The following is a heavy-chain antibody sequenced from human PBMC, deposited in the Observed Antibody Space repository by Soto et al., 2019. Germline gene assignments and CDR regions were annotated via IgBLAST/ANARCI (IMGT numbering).Heavy chain of an antibody. CDR3: ATPVPYYDILTGRYGMDV. J-gene: IGHJ6*02. D-gene: IGHD3-9*01. CDR1: GGTFSSYA. V-gene: IGHV1-69*13. Sequence: ASVKVSCKASGGTFSSYAISWVRQAPGQGLEWMGGIIPIFGTANYAQKFQGRVTITADESTSTAYMELSSLRSEDTAVYYCATPVPYYDILTGRYGMDVWGQGTTVTVSS. CDR2: IIPIFGTA.